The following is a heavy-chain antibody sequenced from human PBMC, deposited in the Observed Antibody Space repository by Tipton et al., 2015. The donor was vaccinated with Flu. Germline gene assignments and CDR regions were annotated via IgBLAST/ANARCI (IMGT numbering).Heavy chain of an antibody. J-gene: IGHJ5*01. Sequence: SLRLSCAASGFTFASYDMHWVRQVSGKGLEWVSAISSAGDTYYLDSVKGRFTISRENDKNSLYLQMNSLGVGDTAVYFCARRDFSNYVSEPKNWFDSWGQGTLVTVSS. CDR3: ARRDFSNYVSEPKNWFDS. D-gene: IGHD4-11*01. CDR1: GFTFASYD. V-gene: IGHV3-13*01. CDR2: ISSAGDT.